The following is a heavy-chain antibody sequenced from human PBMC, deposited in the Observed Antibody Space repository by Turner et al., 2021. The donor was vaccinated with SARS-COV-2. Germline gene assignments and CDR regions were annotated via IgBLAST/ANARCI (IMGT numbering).Heavy chain of an antibody. CDR2: IEPSGNT. V-gene: IGHV4-4*07. D-gene: IGHD6-25*01. CDR3: ARERGVAAYTYYYYLDV. CDR1: GCPIHCNY. J-gene: IGHJ6*03. Sequence: QVHLQESGPGLVKPSENLSPTCPFSGCPIHCNYWNLIRHPAGKGLEWFGRIEPSGNTNYNLSLKSRVTMSVDTSKNQFSLKLTSVTAADTAVYYCARERGVAAYTYYYYLDVWGQGATVTVSS.